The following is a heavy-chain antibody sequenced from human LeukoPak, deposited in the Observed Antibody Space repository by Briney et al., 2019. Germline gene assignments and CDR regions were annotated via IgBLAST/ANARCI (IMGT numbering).Heavy chain of an antibody. V-gene: IGHV4-34*01. CDR1: GGSFSGYY. CDR2: INHSGST. Sequence: SETLSLTCAVYGGSFSGYYWSWIRQPPGKGLEWIGEINHSGSTNYNPSLKSRVTISVDTSKNQFSLKLSSVTAADTAVYYCARGGIADSAYNGSSFDYWGQGTLVTVSS. D-gene: IGHD6-13*01. J-gene: IGHJ4*02. CDR3: ARGGIADSAYNGSSFDY.